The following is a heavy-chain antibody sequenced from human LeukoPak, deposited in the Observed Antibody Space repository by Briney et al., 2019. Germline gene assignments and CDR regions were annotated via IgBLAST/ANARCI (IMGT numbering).Heavy chain of an antibody. J-gene: IGHJ4*02. D-gene: IGHD3-3*01. Sequence: GGSLRLSCAASGFTFSSFAMNWVRQAPGKGLEWVSVISGSGNSRNYADSVKGRFTISRDNSRNTLYVQMNSLRAEDTAVYYCAKGAPFFGVVNPLDYWGQGTLVTVSS. V-gene: IGHV3-23*01. CDR3: AKGAPFFGVVNPLDY. CDR2: ISGSGNSR. CDR1: GFTFSSFA.